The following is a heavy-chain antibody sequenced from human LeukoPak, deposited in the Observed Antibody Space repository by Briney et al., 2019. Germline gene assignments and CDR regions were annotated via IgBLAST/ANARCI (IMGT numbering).Heavy chain of an antibody. CDR1: GFTFSSYA. Sequence: PGGSLRLSCAASGFTFSSYAMSWVRQAPGKGREWVSAISGSGGSTYYADSVKGRFTISRDNSKNTLYLQMNSLRAEDTAVYYCAKDYEIAVAGTFDYWGQGTLVTVSS. CDR3: AKDYEIAVAGTFDY. CDR2: ISGSGGST. J-gene: IGHJ4*02. V-gene: IGHV3-23*01. D-gene: IGHD6-19*01.